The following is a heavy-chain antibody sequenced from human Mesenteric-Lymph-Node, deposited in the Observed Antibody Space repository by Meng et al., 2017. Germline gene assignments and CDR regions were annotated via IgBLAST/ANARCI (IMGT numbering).Heavy chain of an antibody. CDR1: GYSISSSNW. CDR3: ARRRGGSGRDC. CDR2: IYYSGST. Sequence: VQLQESGPGLVKPSDTLSLTCAVSGYSISSSNWWGWIRQPPGKGLEWIGYIYYSGSTYYNPSLKSRVTMFVDTSKNQFSLMLTSVTATDTAVYYCARRRGGSGRDCWGQGTLVTVSS. D-gene: IGHD3-10*01. V-gene: IGHV4-28*01. J-gene: IGHJ4*02.